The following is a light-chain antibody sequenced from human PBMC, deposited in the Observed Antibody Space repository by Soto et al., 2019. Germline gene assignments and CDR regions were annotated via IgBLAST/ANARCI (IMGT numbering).Light chain of an antibody. J-gene: IGKJ4*01. Sequence: DLPMTQSPSFVSASVGDRVTITCRASQGITSWLAWYQQKPGRAPKLLIQAASSLESGIASRFSGGESGTDFTFTISSLQPEDFATYYCQQTSSFPLAFGGGTKVEIK. CDR1: QGITSW. V-gene: IGKV1-12*01. CDR2: AAS. CDR3: QQTSSFPLA.